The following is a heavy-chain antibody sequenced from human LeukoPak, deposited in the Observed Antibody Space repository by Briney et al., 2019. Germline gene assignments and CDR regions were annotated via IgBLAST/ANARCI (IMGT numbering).Heavy chain of an antibody. CDR1: GYTFTGYY. CDR3: ARGFKRQQLVLGY. D-gene: IGHD6-13*01. V-gene: IGHV1-2*02. J-gene: IGHJ4*02. CDR2: INPNSGGT. Sequence: ASVKVSCKASGYTFTGYYMHWVRRAPGQGLEWMGWINPNSGGTNYAQKFQGRVTMTRDTSISTAYMELSRLRSDDTAVYYCARGFKRQQLVLGYWGQGTLVTVSS.